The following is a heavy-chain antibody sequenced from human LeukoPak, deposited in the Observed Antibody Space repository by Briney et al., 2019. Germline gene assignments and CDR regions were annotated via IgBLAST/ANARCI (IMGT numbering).Heavy chain of an antibody. J-gene: IGHJ4*02. CDR3: VKDSSWMGEYYFDY. CDR2: IRYDESNE. D-gene: IGHD3-16*01. V-gene: IGHV3-30*02. CDR1: EFTFSNYG. Sequence: GGSLRLSCAASEFTFSNYGMHWVRQAPGKGLEWVAFIRYDESNEYYADSVKGRFTISRDNSKNTLYLQMNSLRADDTAVYYCVKDSSWMGEYYFDYWGQGTLVTVSS.